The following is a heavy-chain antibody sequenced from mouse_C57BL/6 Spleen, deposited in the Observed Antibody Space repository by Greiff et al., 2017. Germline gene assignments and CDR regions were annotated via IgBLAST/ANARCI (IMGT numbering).Heavy chain of an antibody. D-gene: IGHD1-1*01. CDR1: GYAFSSYW. Sequence: VQLQQSGAELVKPGASVKISCKASGYAFSSYWMNWVKQRPGKGLEWIGQIYPGDGDTNYNGKFKGKATLTADKSSSTAYMQLSSLTSEDSAVYFCARDYYGSSLYAMDYWGQGTSVTVSS. J-gene: IGHJ4*01. V-gene: IGHV1-80*01. CDR3: ARDYYGSSLYAMDY. CDR2: IYPGDGDT.